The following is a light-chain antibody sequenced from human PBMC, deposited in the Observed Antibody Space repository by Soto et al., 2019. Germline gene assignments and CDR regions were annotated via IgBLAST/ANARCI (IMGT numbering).Light chain of an antibody. CDR1: SSDIGSSY. CDR3: AAWHGSLSGWV. CDR2: RND. V-gene: IGLV1-47*01. Sequence: QLVLTQPPSASGTPGQRVTISCSGSSSDIGSSYVYWYHQFPGTAPKLLIYRNDQRPSGVPDRFSASKSGTSASLAINGLRSEDEADYYCAAWHGSLSGWVFGGGTKLTVL. J-gene: IGLJ3*02.